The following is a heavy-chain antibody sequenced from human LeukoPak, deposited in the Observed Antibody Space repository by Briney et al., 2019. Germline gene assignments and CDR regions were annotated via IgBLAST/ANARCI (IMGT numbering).Heavy chain of an antibody. CDR1: GGSISSSSYY. CDR3: ASGIDSSTDGWFDP. Sequence: SETLSLTCTVSGGSISSSSYYWGWIRQPPGKGLEWIGSIYYSGSTYYNPSLKSQVTISVDTSKNQFSLKLSSVTAADTAVYYCASGIDSSTDGWFDPWGQGTLVTVSS. CDR2: IYYSGST. J-gene: IGHJ5*02. V-gene: IGHV4-39*01. D-gene: IGHD6-13*01.